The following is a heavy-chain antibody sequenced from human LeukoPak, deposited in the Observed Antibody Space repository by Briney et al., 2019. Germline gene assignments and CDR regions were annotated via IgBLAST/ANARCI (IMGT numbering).Heavy chain of an antibody. CDR1: GFTVSSNY. V-gene: IGHV3-66*01. Sequence: GGSLRLSCAASGFTVSSNYMSWVRQAPGKGLEWVSVIYSGGSTYYADSVKGRFTISKDNSKNTLYLQMNSLRAEDTAVYYCAREYCSGGSCYTDYWGQGTLVTVSS. D-gene: IGHD2-15*01. CDR2: IYSGGST. J-gene: IGHJ4*02. CDR3: AREYCSGGSCYTDY.